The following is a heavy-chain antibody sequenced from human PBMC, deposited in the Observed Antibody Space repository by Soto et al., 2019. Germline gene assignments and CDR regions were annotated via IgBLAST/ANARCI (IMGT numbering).Heavy chain of an antibody. CDR2: IYYSGST. V-gene: IGHV4-31*03. CDR1: GVSISSGGYY. D-gene: IGHD1-26*01. Sequence: QVQLQESGPGLVKPSQTLSLTCTVSGVSISSGGYYWSWIRQHPGKGLEWVGYIYYSGSTYYNPSLKSRVTISVDTSKNQFSLKLSSVTAADTAVYYCARVRGSYYFPFDYWGQGTLVTVSS. J-gene: IGHJ4*02. CDR3: ARVRGSYYFPFDY.